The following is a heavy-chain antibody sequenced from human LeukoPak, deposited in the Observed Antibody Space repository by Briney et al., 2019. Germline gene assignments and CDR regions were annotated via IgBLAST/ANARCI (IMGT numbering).Heavy chain of an antibody. J-gene: IGHJ3*02. CDR2: INPNSGGT. CDR1: GYTFTGYY. Sequence: ASVKVSCKASGYTFTGYYMHWVRQAPGQGLEWMGWINPNSGGTNYAQKLQGRVTMTTDTSTSTAYMELRSLRSDDTAVYYCARQSVYYYDSSGYADDIWGQGTMVTVSS. D-gene: IGHD3-22*01. V-gene: IGHV1-2*02. CDR3: ARQSVYYYDSSGYADDI.